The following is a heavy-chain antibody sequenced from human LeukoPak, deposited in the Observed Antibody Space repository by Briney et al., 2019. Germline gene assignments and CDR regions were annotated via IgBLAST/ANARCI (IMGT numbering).Heavy chain of an antibody. Sequence: PSETLSLTCTVSGGSISGYYWNWIRQSPGKGLEWIGYLFHSGSTNYNPSLKSRVTISVDTSKNQFSLKLSSVTAADTAVYFCARLRWDNSGPQRCFDYWGQGTLVTVSS. D-gene: IGHD1/OR15-1a*01. J-gene: IGHJ4*02. CDR3: ARLRWDNSGPQRCFDY. V-gene: IGHV4-59*08. CDR1: GGSISGYY. CDR2: LFHSGST.